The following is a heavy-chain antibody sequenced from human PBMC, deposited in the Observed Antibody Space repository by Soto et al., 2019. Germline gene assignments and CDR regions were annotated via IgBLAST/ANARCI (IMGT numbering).Heavy chain of an antibody. J-gene: IGHJ6*03. CDR3: ARDGAFCSGTGCRDYYHYMDV. CDR2: ISGSTSYT. CDR1: GFSFSDYS. V-gene: IGHV3-21*01. Sequence: GGSLRLSCAASGFSFSDYSMNWVRQAPGKGLEWVSSISGSTSYTYYADSLQGRFTVSRDNAEKSLYLQMNSLRAEDTAVYYCARDGAFCSGTGCRDYYHYMDVWGKGTTVTVSS. D-gene: IGHD2-2*01.